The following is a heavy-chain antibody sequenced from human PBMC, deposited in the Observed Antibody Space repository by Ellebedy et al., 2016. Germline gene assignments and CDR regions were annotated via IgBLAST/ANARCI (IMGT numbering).Heavy chain of an antibody. V-gene: IGHV3-33*01. J-gene: IGHJ4*02. CDR2: IWYDGSNK. D-gene: IGHD6-6*01. Sequence: GGSLRLSCAASGFTFSSYGMHWVRQAPGKGLEWVALIWYDGSNKNYADSVKGRFTISRDNSKNTLYLQMNSLRAEDTAVYYCARDRRSSSNYWGQGTLVTVSS. CDR3: ARDRRSSSNY. CDR1: GFTFSSYG.